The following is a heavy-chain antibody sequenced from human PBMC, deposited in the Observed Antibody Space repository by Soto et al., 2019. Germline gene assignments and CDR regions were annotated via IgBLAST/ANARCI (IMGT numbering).Heavy chain of an antibody. CDR3: ARAVSHFYHYYYMDV. V-gene: IGHV1-18*01. J-gene: IGHJ6*03. Sequence: QVQLVQSGAEVKKSGASVKVSCKASGYTFTTYDISWVRQAPGQGLEWMGWISAFNGNTNYAQKLQGRVTMTTDTSTSTAYMELRSRRSDDTAVYYCARAVSHFYHYYYMDVWGKGTTVTVS. CDR2: ISAFNGNT. D-gene: IGHD2-8*01. CDR1: GYTFTTYD.